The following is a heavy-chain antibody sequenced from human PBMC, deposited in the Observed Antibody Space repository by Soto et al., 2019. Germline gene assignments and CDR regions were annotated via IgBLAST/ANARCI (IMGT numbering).Heavy chain of an antibody. CDR3: AKVVPGIIAVGCPCDS. CDR2: ISYGGNNI. CDR1: GFDFRTYG. V-gene: IGHV3-30*18. J-gene: IGHJ4*02. D-gene: IGHD6-19*01. Sequence: QVQLVESGGGVVQPGRSLRLSCVASGFDFRTYGMHWVRQAPGKGLEWVAVISYGGNNIYYGDSVKGRFTMSRDNSKNTLYLQMNSLRPEDTAVYYCAKVVPGIIAVGCPCDSWGQGTLVTVSS.